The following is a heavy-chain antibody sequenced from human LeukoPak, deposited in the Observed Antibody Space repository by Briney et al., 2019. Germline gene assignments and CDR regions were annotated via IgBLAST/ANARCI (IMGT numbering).Heavy chain of an antibody. CDR3: ARVQAHYEILTGYYPWYFDL. D-gene: IGHD3-9*01. CDR1: GGSISGGGYS. Sequence: SETLSLTCAVSGGSISGGGYSWSWIRQPPGKGLEWIGYIYHSGSTYYNPSLKSRVTISVDRTKNQFSLKLSSVTAADTAVYYCARVQAHYEILTGYYPWYFDLWGRGTLVTVSS. J-gene: IGHJ2*01. V-gene: IGHV4-30-2*01. CDR2: IYHSGST.